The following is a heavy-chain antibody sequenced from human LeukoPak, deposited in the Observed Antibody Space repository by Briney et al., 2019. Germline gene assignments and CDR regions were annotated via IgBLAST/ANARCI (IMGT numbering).Heavy chain of an antibody. CDR3: ARDPSGP. J-gene: IGHJ5*02. CDR1: GGSISSSSYY. V-gene: IGHV4-39*07. CDR2: IYYSGST. Sequence: SETLSLTCTVSGGSISSSSYYWGWIRQPPGKGLEWIGSIYYSGSTCYNPSLKSRVTISVDTSKNQFSLKLSSVTAADTAVYYCARDPSGPWGQGTLVTVSS. D-gene: IGHD1-26*01.